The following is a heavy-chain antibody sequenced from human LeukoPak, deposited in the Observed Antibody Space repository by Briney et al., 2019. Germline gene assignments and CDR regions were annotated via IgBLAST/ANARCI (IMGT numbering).Heavy chain of an antibody. Sequence: ASVKVFCKASGYTFTSYDINWVRQAPGQGLEWMGIINPSGGSTSYAQKFQGRVTMTRDMSTSTVYMELSSLRSDDTGVYYCARFTPRLSREKFDYWGQGTLVTVSS. CDR3: ARFTPRLSREKFDY. J-gene: IGHJ4*02. D-gene: IGHD3-3*02. CDR2: INPSGGST. CDR1: GYTFTSYD. V-gene: IGHV1-46*01.